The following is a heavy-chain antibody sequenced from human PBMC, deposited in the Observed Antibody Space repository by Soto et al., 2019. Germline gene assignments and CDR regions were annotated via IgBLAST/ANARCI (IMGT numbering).Heavy chain of an antibody. CDR3: GREHVGENGWGIDY. V-gene: IGHV3-30*03. CDR2: MSYDGSNK. CDR1: GFTFTGYG. D-gene: IGHD6-19*01. Sequence: QVQLVESGGGVVQPGRSLRLSCAASGFTFTGYGMHWVRQAPGKGLEWVALMSYDGSNKYYADSVKGRFTISRNNSNNTLYLQRNTLRTEDTAVYYWGREHVGENGWGIDYWGQGTLVTVSS. J-gene: IGHJ4*02.